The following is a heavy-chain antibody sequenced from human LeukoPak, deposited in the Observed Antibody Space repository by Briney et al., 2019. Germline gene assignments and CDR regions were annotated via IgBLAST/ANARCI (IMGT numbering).Heavy chain of an antibody. CDR2: ISYDGSNK. D-gene: IGHD3-22*01. CDR1: GFTFSSYA. Sequence: GGSLRLSCAASGFTFSSYAMHWVHQALGKGLEWVAVISYDGSNKYYADSVKGRFTISRDNSKNTLYLQMNSLRAEDTAVYYCARVVGDYYGFGAFDIWGQGTMVTVSS. CDR3: ARVVGDYYGFGAFDI. J-gene: IGHJ3*02. V-gene: IGHV3-30-3*01.